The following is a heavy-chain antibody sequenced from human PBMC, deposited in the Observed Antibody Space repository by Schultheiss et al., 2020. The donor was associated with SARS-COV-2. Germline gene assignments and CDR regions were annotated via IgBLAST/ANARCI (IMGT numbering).Heavy chain of an antibody. CDR1: GFTFDDYA. CDR2: ISWNSGSI. J-gene: IGHJ6*02. V-gene: IGHV3-9*01. Sequence: SLKISCAASGFTFDDYAMHWVRQAPGRGMEWVSGISWNSGSIGYADSVKGRFTISRDNSKNTLYLQMNSLRAEDTAVYYCARDHRWDVYYYYGMDVWGQGTTVTVSS. D-gene: IGHD1-26*01. CDR3: ARDHRWDVYYYYGMDV.